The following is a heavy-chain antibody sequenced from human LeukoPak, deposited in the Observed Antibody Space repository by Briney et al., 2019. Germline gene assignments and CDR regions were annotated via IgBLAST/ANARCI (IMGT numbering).Heavy chain of an antibody. CDR2: INPSLGTT. CDR3: ARPLNQWEAFDI. V-gene: IGHV1-46*01. CDR1: GYTLTSYS. D-gene: IGHD1-26*01. J-gene: IGHJ3*02. Sequence: ASVKGSCKASGYTLTSYSMNWVRQAPGQGLEWMGVINPSLGTTSYAQDFQGRVTVTRDTSTNTVYMELSSLRYEDTAVYFCARPLNQWEAFDIWGQGTMVTVSS.